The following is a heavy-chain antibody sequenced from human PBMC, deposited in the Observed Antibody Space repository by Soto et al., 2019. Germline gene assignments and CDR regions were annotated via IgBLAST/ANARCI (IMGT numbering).Heavy chain of an antibody. Sequence: QVQLVQSGAEMKKPGASVEVSCKASGYTFTNYGISWVRQAPGQGLEWMGWISPYNGNTKYAQKLQGRVTMTTDTYTNTAYMELRSLRSDDTAVYYCARDPYLGYCSRTTCYGTGNYYIDLWGKGTTVTVSS. V-gene: IGHV1-18*01. J-gene: IGHJ6*03. CDR3: ARDPYLGYCSRTTCYGTGNYYIDL. D-gene: IGHD2-2*03. CDR1: GYTFTNYG. CDR2: ISPYNGNT.